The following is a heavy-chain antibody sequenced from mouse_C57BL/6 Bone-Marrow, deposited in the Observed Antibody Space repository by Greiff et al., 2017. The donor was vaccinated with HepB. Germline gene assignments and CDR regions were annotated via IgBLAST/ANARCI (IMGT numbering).Heavy chain of an antibody. Sequence: EVQLQQSVAELVRPGASVKLSCTASGFNIKNTYMLWVKQRPEQGLEWIGRIDPANGNTKYAPKFQGKATITADTSSNTAYLQLSSLTSEDTAIYYCAISDPFDYWGQGTTLTVSS. J-gene: IGHJ2*01. CDR1: GFNIKNTY. CDR2: IDPANGNT. CDR3: AISDPFDY. V-gene: IGHV14-3*01.